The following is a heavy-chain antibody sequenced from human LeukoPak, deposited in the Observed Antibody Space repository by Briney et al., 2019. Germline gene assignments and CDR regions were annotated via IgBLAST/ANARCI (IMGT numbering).Heavy chain of an antibody. CDR2: IRSKTDGGTT. Sequence: GGSLRLSCAASGFTFSNAWMSWVRQAPGKGPEWVGRIRSKTDGGTTDYGAPVKGRFTISRDDSKNTLYLQMNSLQIEDTAVYYCTGDKNWFDPWGQGTLVTVFS. D-gene: IGHD2-21*02. CDR3: TGDKNWFDP. V-gene: IGHV3-15*01. CDR1: GFTFSNAW. J-gene: IGHJ5*02.